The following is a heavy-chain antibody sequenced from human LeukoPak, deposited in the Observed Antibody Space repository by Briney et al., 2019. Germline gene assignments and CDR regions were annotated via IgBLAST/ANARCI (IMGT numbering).Heavy chain of an antibody. CDR1: GGSISSGGYY. D-gene: IGHD3-22*01. CDR3: ARSRQRDYDSNPAIDY. V-gene: IGHV4-31*03. CDR2: IYYSGST. Sequence: SETLSLTCTVSGGSISSGGYYWSWIRQHPGKGLEWIGYIYYSGSTYYNPSLKSRVTISVDTSKNQFSLKLSSVIAADTAVYYCARSRQRDYDSNPAIDYWGQGTLVTVSS. J-gene: IGHJ4*02.